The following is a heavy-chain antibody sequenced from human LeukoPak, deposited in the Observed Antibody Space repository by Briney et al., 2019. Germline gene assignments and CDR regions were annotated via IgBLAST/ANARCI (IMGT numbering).Heavy chain of an antibody. V-gene: IGHV3-7*01. J-gene: IGHJ3*02. CDR3: ARASGTSITMLQEAFDI. D-gene: IGHD3-10*02. Sequence: GGSLRLSCETSGFTFSSYWMSWVRQAPGKGLEWVANIKQDGTEKYYVDSVKGRFTISRDNARNSLSLQMNSLRAEDTALYYCARASGTSITMLQEAFDIWGQGTMVTVSS. CDR2: IKQDGTEK. CDR1: GFTFSSYW.